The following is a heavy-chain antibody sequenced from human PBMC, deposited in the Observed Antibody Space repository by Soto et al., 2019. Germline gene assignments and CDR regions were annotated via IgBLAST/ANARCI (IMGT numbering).Heavy chain of an antibody. CDR1: GGSVSSGIYY. Sequence: PSETLSLTCTVSGGSVSSGIYYWSWIRQPPGKGLEWIGYIYYSGSTNYNPSLKSRVTISVDTSNNQFSLKLTSVTAADTAVYYCAGHDFGDYVFDHCGQGTLVTVSS. V-gene: IGHV4-61*01. J-gene: IGHJ4*02. D-gene: IGHD4-17*01. CDR2: IYYSGST. CDR3: AGHDFGDYVFDH.